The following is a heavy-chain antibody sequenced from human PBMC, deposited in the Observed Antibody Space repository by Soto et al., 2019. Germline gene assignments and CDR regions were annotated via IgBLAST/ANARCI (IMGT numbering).Heavy chain of an antibody. D-gene: IGHD6-13*01. J-gene: IGHJ4*02. Sequence: ASVKVSCKASGYTFTSYGISWVRQAPGQGPEWMGWISGYTGNTNYAQKLQGRVTMTTDTSTSTVYMELRSLRSDDTAMYYCARGNGAAAATRHFDHWGQGTLVTVSS. V-gene: IGHV1-18*01. CDR1: GYTFTSYG. CDR2: ISGYTGNT. CDR3: ARGNGAAAATRHFDH.